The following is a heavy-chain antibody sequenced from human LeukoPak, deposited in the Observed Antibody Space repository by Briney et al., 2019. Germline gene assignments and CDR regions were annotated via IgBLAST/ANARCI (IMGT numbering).Heavy chain of an antibody. V-gene: IGHV1-69*04. CDR3: ACVIVATIPYYYYGMDV. J-gene: IGHJ6*02. CDR2: IIPILGIA. D-gene: IGHD5-12*01. CDR1: GVTFSSYA. Sequence: SVKVSCKASGVTFSSYAISWVRQAPGQGLEWMGRIIPILGIANYAQKFQGRVTITADKSTSTAYMELSSLRSEDTAVYYCACVIVATIPYYYYGMDVWGQGTTVTVSS.